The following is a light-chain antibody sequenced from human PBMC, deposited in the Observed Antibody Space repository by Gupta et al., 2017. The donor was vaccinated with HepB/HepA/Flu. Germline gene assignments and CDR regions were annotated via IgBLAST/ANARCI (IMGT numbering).Light chain of an antibody. Sequence: QPALTPPASVSGSPGQSITISCTGSSSDIGDNKYVSWYQQHPGKAPQLMIYDVSTRPSGVSNRFSGSKSGNTASLTISGLQGGDDGDYYCSSHTRSNTWVFGGGTKLTVL. CDR1: SSDIGDNKY. V-gene: IGLV2-14*03. CDR2: DVS. CDR3: SSHTRSNTWV. J-gene: IGLJ3*02.